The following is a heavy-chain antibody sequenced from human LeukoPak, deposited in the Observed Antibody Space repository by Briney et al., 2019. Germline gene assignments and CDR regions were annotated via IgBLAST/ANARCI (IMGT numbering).Heavy chain of an antibody. CDR3: ARDFHRYYYDSSGYNAFDI. Sequence: GGSLRLSCAASGFTFSSYAMHWVRQAPGKGLEYVSAISSNGGSTYYANSVKGRFTISRDNSKNTLYLQMNSLRAEDTAVYYCARDFHRYYYDSSGYNAFDIWGQGTMVTVSS. J-gene: IGHJ3*02. CDR1: GFTFSSYA. CDR2: ISSNGGST. V-gene: IGHV3-64*01. D-gene: IGHD3-22*01.